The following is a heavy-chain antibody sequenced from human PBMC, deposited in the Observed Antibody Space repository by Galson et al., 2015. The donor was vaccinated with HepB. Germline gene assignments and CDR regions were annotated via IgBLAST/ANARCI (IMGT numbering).Heavy chain of an antibody. D-gene: IGHD3-10*02. V-gene: IGHV3-66*01. CDR3: ARDPWGGTGITMLY. J-gene: IGHJ4*02. CDR1: GFTVSSNY. Sequence: SLRLSCAASGFTVSSNYMSWVRQAPGKGLEWVSVIYSGGSTYYADSVKGRFTISRDNSKNTLYLQMNSLRAEDAAVYYCARDPWGGTGITMLYWGQGTLVTVSS. CDR2: IYSGGST.